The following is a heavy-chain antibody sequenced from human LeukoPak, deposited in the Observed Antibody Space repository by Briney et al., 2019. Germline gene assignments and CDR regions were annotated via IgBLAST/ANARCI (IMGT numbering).Heavy chain of an antibody. CDR1: GGTFSSYA. D-gene: IGHD3-9*01. CDR2: IIPIFGTA. J-gene: IGHJ4*02. Sequence: GASVKVSCKASGGTFSSYAISWVRQAPGQGREWMGGIIPIFGTANYAQKFQGRVTITADESTSTAYMELSSLRSEDTAVYYCARSAPYDISDYWGQGTLVTVSS. V-gene: IGHV1-69*01. CDR3: ARSAPYDISDY.